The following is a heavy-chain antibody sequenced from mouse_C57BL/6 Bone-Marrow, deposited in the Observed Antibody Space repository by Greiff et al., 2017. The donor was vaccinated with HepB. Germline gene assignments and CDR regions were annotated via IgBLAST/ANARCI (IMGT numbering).Heavy chain of an antibody. CDR2: IDPSDSYT. V-gene: IGHV1-59*01. CDR1: GYTFTSYW. CDR3: ARWWLAYYFDY. J-gene: IGHJ2*01. D-gene: IGHD1-1*02. Sequence: QVQLQQPGAELVRPGTSVKLSCKASGYTFTSYWMHWVKQRPGQGLEWIGVIDPSDSYTNYNQKFKGKATLTVDTSSSTAYMQLSSLTSEDSAVYDCARWWLAYYFDYWGKGTTLTVSS.